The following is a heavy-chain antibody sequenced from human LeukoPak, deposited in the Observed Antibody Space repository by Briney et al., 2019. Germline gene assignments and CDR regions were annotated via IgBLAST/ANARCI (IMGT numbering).Heavy chain of an antibody. V-gene: IGHV4-61*01. J-gene: IGHJ4*02. D-gene: IGHD5-24*01. Sequence: SETLSLTCTVSGGSVSSGSYYWSWIRQPPGKGLEWIGYIYYSGSTNYNPSPKSRVTISVDTSKNQFSLKLSSVTAADTAVYYCAREWLQFSSEEYYFDYWGQGTLVTVSS. CDR2: IYYSGST. CDR3: AREWLQFSSEEYYFDY. CDR1: GGSVSSGSYY.